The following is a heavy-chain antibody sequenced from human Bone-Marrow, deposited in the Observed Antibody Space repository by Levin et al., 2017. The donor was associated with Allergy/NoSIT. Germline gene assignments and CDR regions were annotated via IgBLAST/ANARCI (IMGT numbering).Heavy chain of an antibody. CDR1: RFTFRTYW. CDR2: IKQDGSEK. D-gene: IGHD4-17*01. V-gene: IGHV3-7*01. J-gene: IGHJ4*02. CDR3: ATNRSIGD. Sequence: QTGGSLRLSCAASRFTFRTYWMNWVRQAPGKGLEWVANIKQDGSEKRYADSVKGRFTVSRDNTKNFLYFQMNRLTAADTAVYYCATNRSIGDWGRGTLVTVSS.